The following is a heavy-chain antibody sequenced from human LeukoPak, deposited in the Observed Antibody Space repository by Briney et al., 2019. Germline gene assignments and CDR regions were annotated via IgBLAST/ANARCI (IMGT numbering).Heavy chain of an antibody. CDR1: GGTFSSYA. CDR2: IIPIFGTA. V-gene: IGHV1-69*05. D-gene: IGHD3-22*01. Sequence: GAPVKVSCKASGGTFSSYAISWVRQAPGQGLEWMGGIIPIFGTANYAQKFQGRVTITTDESTSTAYMELSSLRSEDAAVYYCARNVYDIASPYNWFDPWGQGTLVTVSS. CDR3: ARNVYDIASPYNWFDP. J-gene: IGHJ5*02.